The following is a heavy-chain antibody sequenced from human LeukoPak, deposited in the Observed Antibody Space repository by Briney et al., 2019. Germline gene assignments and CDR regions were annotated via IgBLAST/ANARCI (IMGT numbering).Heavy chain of an antibody. CDR2: INSDGSST. CDR1: GFTFSSYW. D-gene: IGHD2-2*01. Sequence: PGGSLRLSCAASGFTFSSYWMHWVRQAPGKGLVWVSRINSDGSSTSYADSVKGRFTISRDNAKNTLYLQMNSLRAEDTAVYYCAREICCSSTSYQEGIDYWGQGTLVTVSS. CDR3: AREICCSSTSYQEGIDY. V-gene: IGHV3-74*01. J-gene: IGHJ4*02.